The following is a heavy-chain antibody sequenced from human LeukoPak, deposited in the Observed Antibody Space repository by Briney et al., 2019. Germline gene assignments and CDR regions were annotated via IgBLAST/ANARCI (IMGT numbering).Heavy chain of an antibody. CDR2: IYYSGST. D-gene: IGHD6-19*01. CDR3: ARVSYSSGWYDDYFDY. CDR1: GGSISSYY. Sequence: SETLSLTCTVSGGSISSYYWSWIRQPPGKGLEWIGYIYYSGSTNYNPSLKNRVTISVDTSKNQFSLKLSSVTAADTAVYYCARVSYSSGWYDDYFDYWGQGTLVTVSS. V-gene: IGHV4-59*01. J-gene: IGHJ4*02.